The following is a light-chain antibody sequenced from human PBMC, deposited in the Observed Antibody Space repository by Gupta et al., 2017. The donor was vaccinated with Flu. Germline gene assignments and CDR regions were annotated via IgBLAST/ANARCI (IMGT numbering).Light chain of an antibody. V-gene: IGKV3-15*01. Sequence: LVLTPSPGTLSASPGERATLSCRTSQSVSSNLARYQQKGGQPPRLLLYGASTRDTGIPARFTGRGPGTDFTLTIIGLQAQDVAVYYFQQDYNAPQTFGRGTRVEIE. J-gene: IGKJ4*01. CDR2: GAS. CDR3: QQDYNAPQT. CDR1: QSVSSN.